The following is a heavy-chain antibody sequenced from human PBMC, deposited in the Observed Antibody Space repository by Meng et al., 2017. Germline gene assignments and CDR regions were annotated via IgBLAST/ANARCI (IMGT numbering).Heavy chain of an antibody. J-gene: IGHJ4*02. D-gene: IGHD3-10*01. CDR1: GFTFSSYW. CDR2: IKQDGSEK. V-gene: IGHV3-7*01. Sequence: GESLKISCAASGFTFSSYWMSWVRQAPGKGLEWVANIKQDGSEKYYVDSVKGRFTISRDNAKNSLYLQMNSLRAEDTAVYYCARYYGSGSYRFPRFDYWGQGTRVTVSS. CDR3: ARYYGSGSYRFPRFDY.